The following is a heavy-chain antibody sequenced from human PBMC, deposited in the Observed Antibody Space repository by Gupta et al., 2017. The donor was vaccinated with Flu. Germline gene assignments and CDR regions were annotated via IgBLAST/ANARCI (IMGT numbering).Heavy chain of an antibody. J-gene: IGHJ3*02. CDR2: ITSGGAGV. D-gene: IGHD1-26*01. CDR3: ARDPGWGAFDM. V-gene: IGHV3-7*01. Sequence: MKWFLQAQGSGLEPVSIITSGGAGVYCRDSVKGRFTISRDKAKNSLILQMNSLWAEDTAVYYCARDPGWGAFDMWGQGTLVTISS.